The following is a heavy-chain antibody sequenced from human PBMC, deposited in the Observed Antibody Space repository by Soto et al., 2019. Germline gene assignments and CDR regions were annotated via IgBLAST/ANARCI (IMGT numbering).Heavy chain of an antibody. CDR3: AKDYYRAIRWFDP. V-gene: IGHV3-23*01. Sequence: EVQLLESGGGLVQPGGSLRLSCAASGFTFSSYAMSWVRQAPGRGLEWVSAISGSGGSTYYADSVKGRFTISRDNSKNPQYLQMNRRRAEDTAVYYCAKDYYRAIRWFDPWGQGTLVTVSS. J-gene: IGHJ5*02. CDR1: GFTFSSYA. CDR2: ISGSGGST. D-gene: IGHD3-22*01.